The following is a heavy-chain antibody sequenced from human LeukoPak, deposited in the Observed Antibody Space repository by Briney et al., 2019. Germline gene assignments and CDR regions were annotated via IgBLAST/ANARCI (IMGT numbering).Heavy chain of an antibody. J-gene: IGHJ4*02. CDR2: IYYSGST. D-gene: IGHD2-2*02. CDR1: GGSISSYY. Sequence: TSETLSLTCTVSGGSISSYYWSWIRQPPGKGLEWIGYIYYSGSTNYNPSLKSRVTISVDTSKNQFSLKPSSVTAADTAVYYCARRGYCSSTSCYIFDYWGQGALVTVSS. V-gene: IGHV4-59*01. CDR3: ARRGYCSSTSCYIFDY.